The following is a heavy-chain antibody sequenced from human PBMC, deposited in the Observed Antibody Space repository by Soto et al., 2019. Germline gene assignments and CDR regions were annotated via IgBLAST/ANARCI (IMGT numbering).Heavy chain of an antibody. Sequence: PSETLSLTCTVSGGSISSGDYYWSWIRQPPGKGLEWIGYIYYRGSTYYNPSLKSRVTISVDTSKNQFALKLSSVIAAATAVYYCARSTFGGVLVIPRPLDYWGQGTLVTVSS. CDR1: GGSISSGDYY. V-gene: IGHV4-30-4*01. CDR2: IYYRGST. J-gene: IGHJ4*02. D-gene: IGHD3-16*02. CDR3: ARSTFGGVLVIPRPLDY.